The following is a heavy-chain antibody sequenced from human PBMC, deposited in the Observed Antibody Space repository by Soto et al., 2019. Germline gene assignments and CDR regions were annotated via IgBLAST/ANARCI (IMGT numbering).Heavy chain of an antibody. Sequence: GGSLRLSCTASGFTFISYGMRWVRQAPGKGLEWVSAISGSGGSTYYADSVKGRFTISRDNSKNTLYLQMNSLRAEDTAVYYCAKAELELLYYFDYWGQGTLVTVSS. CDR2: ISGSGGST. CDR1: GFTFISYG. J-gene: IGHJ4*02. D-gene: IGHD1-7*01. V-gene: IGHV3-23*01. CDR3: AKAELELLYYFDY.